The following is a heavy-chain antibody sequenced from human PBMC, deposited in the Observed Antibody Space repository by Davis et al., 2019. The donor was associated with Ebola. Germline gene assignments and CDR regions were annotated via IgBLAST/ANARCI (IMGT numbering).Heavy chain of an antibody. V-gene: IGHV1-8*02. J-gene: IGHJ4*02. Sequence: ASVKVSCKASGYTFTGYYMHWVRQAPGQGLEWMGWMNPNSGNTGYAQKFQGRVTMTRDTSTSTVYMELSSLRFEDTAVYYCARGANYDSSGYSLDYWGQGTLVTVSS. CDR3: ARGANYDSSGYSLDY. CDR2: MNPNSGNT. CDR1: GYTFTGYY. D-gene: IGHD3-22*01.